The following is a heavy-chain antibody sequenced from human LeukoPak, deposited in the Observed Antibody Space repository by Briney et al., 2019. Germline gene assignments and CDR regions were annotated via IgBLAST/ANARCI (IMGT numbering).Heavy chain of an antibody. CDR1: CDSFSSHY. J-gene: IGHJ3*02. D-gene: IGHD4-17*01. CDR2: ISYMGST. V-gene: IGHV4-59*11. Sequence: SETLSLTCTVSCDSFSSHYWTWIRQPPGKGLECMGYISYMGSTNYHPSLKTRVTIAIDTSKKQFSLKLSSVTAAARAVYYCARDLVTVTKGFDIWGQGTMVSVSS. CDR3: ARDLVTVTKGFDI.